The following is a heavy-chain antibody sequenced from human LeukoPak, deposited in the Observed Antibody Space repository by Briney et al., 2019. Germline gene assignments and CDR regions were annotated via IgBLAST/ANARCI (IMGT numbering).Heavy chain of an antibody. CDR2: INHSGST. J-gene: IGHJ4*02. Sequence: SETLSLTCAVYGGSFSGYYWSWLRQPPGKGLEWIGEINHSGSTNYNPCLKSRVTISVDTSKNQFSLKLSSVTAADTAVYYCARRLRITMVRGAADYWGQGTLVTVSS. D-gene: IGHD3-10*01. CDR3: ARRLRITMVRGAADY. CDR1: GGSFSGYY. V-gene: IGHV4-34*01.